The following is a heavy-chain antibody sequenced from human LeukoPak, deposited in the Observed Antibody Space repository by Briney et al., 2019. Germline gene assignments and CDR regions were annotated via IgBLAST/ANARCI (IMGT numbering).Heavy chain of an antibody. CDR3: ASLDSGYDPYYFDY. J-gene: IGHJ4*02. CDR2: ISYDGSNK. CDR1: GFTFSSYG. D-gene: IGHD5-12*01. V-gene: IGHV3-30*03. Sequence: GGSLRLSCAASGFTFSSYGMHWVRQAPGKGLEWVAVISYDGSNKYYADSVKGRFTISRDNSKNTLYLQMNSLRAEDTAVYYCASLDSGYDPYYFDYWGQGTLVTVSS.